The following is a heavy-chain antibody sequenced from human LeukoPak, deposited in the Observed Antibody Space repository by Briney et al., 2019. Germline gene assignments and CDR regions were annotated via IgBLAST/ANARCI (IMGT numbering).Heavy chain of an antibody. CDR3: ARSSIGLGFFDY. D-gene: IGHD2/OR15-2a*01. Sequence: ASVKVSCKASGYTFTGYYMHWVRQAPGQGLEWMGWINPNSGGTNYAQKFQGRVTMTRDTSISTAYMELSRLRSDDTAVYYCARSSIGLGFFDYWGQGTLVTVSS. CDR2: INPNSGGT. V-gene: IGHV1-2*02. CDR1: GYTFTGYY. J-gene: IGHJ4*02.